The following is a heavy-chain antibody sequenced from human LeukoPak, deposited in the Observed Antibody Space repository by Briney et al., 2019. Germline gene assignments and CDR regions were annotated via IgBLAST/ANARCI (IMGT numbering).Heavy chain of an antibody. CDR3: ARASGHDAFDI. Sequence: PGGSLRLSCAASGFIFRNYWMSWVRQAPGKGLEWVAIINQDGREKHYVDSVKGRFTISRDNAKDPLYLQMNSLRAEDTAVYYCARASGHDAFDIWGQGTMVTVSS. V-gene: IGHV3-7*01. CDR1: GFIFRNYW. D-gene: IGHD3-10*01. CDR2: INQDGREK. J-gene: IGHJ3*02.